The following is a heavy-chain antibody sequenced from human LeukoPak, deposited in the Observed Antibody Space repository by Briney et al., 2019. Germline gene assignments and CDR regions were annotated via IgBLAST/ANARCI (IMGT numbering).Heavy chain of an antibody. Sequence: GGSLRLSCAASGFTFSSYSMHWVRQAPGKGLEWVAVISYDGSNKYYADSVKGRFTISRDNSKNTLYLQMNSLRAEDTAVYYCAKDREGNHFDYWGQGTLVTVSS. D-gene: IGHD1-14*01. V-gene: IGHV3-30*18. CDR1: GFTFSSYS. J-gene: IGHJ4*02. CDR3: AKDREGNHFDY. CDR2: ISYDGSNK.